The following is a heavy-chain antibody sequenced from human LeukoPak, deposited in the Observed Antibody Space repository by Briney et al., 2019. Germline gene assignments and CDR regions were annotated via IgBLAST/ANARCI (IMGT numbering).Heavy chain of an antibody. CDR1: GYSISSGYY. D-gene: IGHD4-17*01. J-gene: IGHJ4*02. CDR2: IYHSGST. Sequence: SETLSPTCTVSGYSISSGYYWGWIRQPPGKGLEWIGSIYHSGSTYYNPSLKSRVTISVDTSKNQFSLKLSSVTAADTAVYYCARFHYGYPYYFDYWGQGTLVTVSS. CDR3: ARFHYGYPYYFDY. V-gene: IGHV4-38-2*02.